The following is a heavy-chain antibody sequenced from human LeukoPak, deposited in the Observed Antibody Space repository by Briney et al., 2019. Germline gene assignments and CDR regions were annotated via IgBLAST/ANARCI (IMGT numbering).Heavy chain of an antibody. CDR2: ISGSGGST. Sequence: GGSLRLSCAASGFTFSSYAMSWVRQAPGKGLEWVSAISGSGGSTYYADSVKGRFTISRDNAKNSLYLQMNSLRAEDTALYYCAKDKRYGSGSSWWYFDYWGQGTLVTVSS. CDR1: GFTFSSYA. CDR3: AKDKRYGSGSSWWYFDY. V-gene: IGHV3-23*01. D-gene: IGHD3-10*01. J-gene: IGHJ4*02.